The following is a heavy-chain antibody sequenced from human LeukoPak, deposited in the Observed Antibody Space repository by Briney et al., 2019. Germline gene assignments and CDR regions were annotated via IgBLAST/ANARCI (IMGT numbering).Heavy chain of an antibody. CDR2: INHSGRT. CDR3: ARANDHYDCGDSPGSDWYFDL. CDR1: TGSFSGYY. D-gene: IGHD2-21*01. J-gene: IGHJ2*01. Sequence: PSETLSVTCAVYTGSFSGYYWSWIRQSPGKGLEWIGEINHSGRTNYSPSLKSRVTMSVDTSKNQFSLKLRSVTAADTAMYYCARANDHYDCGDSPGSDWYFDLRGRGTLVTVSS. V-gene: IGHV4-34*01.